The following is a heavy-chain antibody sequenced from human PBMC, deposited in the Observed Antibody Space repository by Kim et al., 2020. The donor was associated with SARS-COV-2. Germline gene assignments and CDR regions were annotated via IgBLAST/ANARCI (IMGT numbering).Heavy chain of an antibody. D-gene: IGHD6-13*01. Sequence: AQKFQGRVTMNRDTSISTAYMELSRLRSDDTAVYYCARSSSLTPLPFDYWGQGTLVTVSS. V-gene: IGHV1-2*02. CDR3: ARSSSLTPLPFDY. J-gene: IGHJ4*02.